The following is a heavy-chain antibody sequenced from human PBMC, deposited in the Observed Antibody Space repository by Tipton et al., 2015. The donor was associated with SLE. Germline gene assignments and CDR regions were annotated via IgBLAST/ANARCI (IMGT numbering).Heavy chain of an antibody. D-gene: IGHD6-6*01. CDR2: INHSGST. V-gene: IGHV4-34*01. CDR1: GGPLSICY. Sequence: TLSLTCPVYGGPLSICYYSWIRQPPGKGLEWIGEINHSGSTNYNPSLKSRVTISVDTSKNQLSLNLESVTAADTAVYYCARLVAARPGYYCGMDVWGQGTTVTVSS. J-gene: IGHJ6*02. CDR3: ARLVAARPGYYCGMDV.